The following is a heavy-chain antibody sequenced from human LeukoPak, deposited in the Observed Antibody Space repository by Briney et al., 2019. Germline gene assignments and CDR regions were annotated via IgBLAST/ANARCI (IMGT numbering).Heavy chain of an antibody. CDR2: VYSSGSA. J-gene: IGHJ3*02. CDR3: ARVYRKDVYNFDGFDI. V-gene: IGHV4-61*02. Sequence: SQTLSLTCTVSSGSINSDGYYWSWIRQPPGKGLEWIGRVYSSGSANDSPSLKSRVIISIDTSKNQFSLRLSSVTAADTAVYYCARVYRKDVYNFDGFDIWGQGTMVTVS. CDR1: SGSINSDGYY. D-gene: IGHD5-24*01.